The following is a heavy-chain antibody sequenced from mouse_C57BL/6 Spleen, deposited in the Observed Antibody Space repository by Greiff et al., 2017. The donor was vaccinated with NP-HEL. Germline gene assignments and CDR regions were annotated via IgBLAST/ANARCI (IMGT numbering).Heavy chain of an antibody. J-gene: IGHJ2*01. Sequence: EVQLQQSGAELVRPGASVKLSCTASGFNIKDDYMHWVKQRPEQGLEWIGWIDPENGDTEYASKFQGKATITADTSSNTAYLQLSSLTSEDTAVYYCTTWGYDLDYWGQGTTLTVSS. V-gene: IGHV14-4*01. CDR1: GFNIKDDY. D-gene: IGHD2-2*01. CDR3: TTWGYDLDY. CDR2: IDPENGDT.